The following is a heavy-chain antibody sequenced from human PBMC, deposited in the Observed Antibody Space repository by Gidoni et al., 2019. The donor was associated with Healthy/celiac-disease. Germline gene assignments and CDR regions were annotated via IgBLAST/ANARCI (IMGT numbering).Heavy chain of an antibody. CDR2: IIPIFGTA. Sequence: QVQLVQSGAEVKKPGSSVKVSCKASGGTFSSYAICWVRQAPGQGLAWMGGIIPIFGTANYAQKFQGRVTITADESTSTAYMELSSLRSEDTAVYYCARSDTASSDLFRHPLDYWGQGTLVTVSS. V-gene: IGHV1-69*01. J-gene: IGHJ4*02. CDR1: GGTFSSYA. CDR3: ARSDTASSDLFRHPLDY. D-gene: IGHD5-18*01.